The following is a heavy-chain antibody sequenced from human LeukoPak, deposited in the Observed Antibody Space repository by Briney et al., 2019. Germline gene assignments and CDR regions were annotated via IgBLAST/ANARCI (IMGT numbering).Heavy chain of an antibody. J-gene: IGHJ4*02. D-gene: IGHD6-13*01. CDR2: ISSSGSTI. CDR1: GFTFSDYY. Sequence: PGGSLRLSCAASGFTFSDYYMSWIRQAPGKGLEWVSYISSSGSTIYYADSVKGRFTISRDNAKNSLYLQMNSLRAEDTAVYYCAKVDRAGSPFDYWGQGTLVTVSP. V-gene: IGHV3-11*01. CDR3: AKVDRAGSPFDY.